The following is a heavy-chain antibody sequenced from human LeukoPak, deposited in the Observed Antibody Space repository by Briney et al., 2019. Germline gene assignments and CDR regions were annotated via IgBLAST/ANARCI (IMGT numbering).Heavy chain of an antibody. V-gene: IGHV3-30*03. D-gene: IGHD3-16*01. Sequence: GGSLRLSCVASGFTFSTYGMHWVRQAPGKGLEWVSAILYDGSNKYYADSVKGRFTISRDNSKNTLYLQMNSLRAEDTAVYYCARDALERGYFDYWGQGTLVTVSS. CDR3: ARDALERGYFDY. CDR1: GFTFSTYG. CDR2: ILYDGSNK. J-gene: IGHJ4*02.